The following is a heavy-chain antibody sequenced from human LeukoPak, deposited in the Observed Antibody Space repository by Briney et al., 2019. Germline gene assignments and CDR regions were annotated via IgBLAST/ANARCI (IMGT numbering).Heavy chain of an antibody. J-gene: IGHJ6*03. CDR3: AKGAVVPATSYYYYYYMDV. Sequence: GGSLRLSCAASGFIFSSYAMSWVRQAPGKGLEWVSAVSGSGDSTDYADSVKGRFIIFRDNSKNTLYLQMNSLRAEDTAVYYCAKGAVVPATSYYYYYYMDVWGRGTTVTVSS. D-gene: IGHD2-2*01. CDR2: VSGSGDST. CDR1: GFIFSSYA. V-gene: IGHV3-23*01.